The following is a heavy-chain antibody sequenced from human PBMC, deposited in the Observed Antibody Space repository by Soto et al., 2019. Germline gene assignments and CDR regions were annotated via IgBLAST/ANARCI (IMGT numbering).Heavy chain of an antibody. V-gene: IGHV1-2*02. CDR3: AKDLDRITSVGKPLDV. J-gene: IGHJ6*02. CDR2: INPNSGGT. D-gene: IGHD6-13*01. Sequence: VKVSFHASVYAFTCYYMHWVRQAPGQGLEWMGWINPNSGGTNYAQKFQGRVTISRDNAKSSLYLQMNSLRAEDTAFYYCAKDLDRITSVGKPLDVWGQGTTVTVSS. CDR1: VYAFTCYY.